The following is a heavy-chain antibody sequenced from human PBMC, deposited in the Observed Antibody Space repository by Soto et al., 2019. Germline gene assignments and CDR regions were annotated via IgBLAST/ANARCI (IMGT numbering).Heavy chain of an antibody. CDR1: GYTFTSYA. V-gene: IGHV1-3*01. CDR3: ARDDQIVVVPAAIGFGWFDP. CDR2: INAGNGNT. J-gene: IGHJ5*02. Sequence: GASVKVSCKASGYTFTSYAMHWVRQAPGQRLEWMGWINAGNGNTKYSQKFQGRVTITRDTSASTAHMELSSLRSEDTAVYYCARDDQIVVVPAAIGFGWFDPWGQGTLVTVS. D-gene: IGHD2-2*01.